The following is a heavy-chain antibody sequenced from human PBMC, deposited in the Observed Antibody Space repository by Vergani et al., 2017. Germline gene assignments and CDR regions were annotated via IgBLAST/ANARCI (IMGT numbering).Heavy chain of an antibody. V-gene: IGHV1-69*11. D-gene: IGHD3-10*01. CDR1: GGTFSSYA. CDR3: ASPLSDYYGSGSYYPFDY. CDR2: ILHILGTA. Sequence: QVQLVQSGAEVKKPGSSVKVSCKASGGTFSSYAISWVRQAPGQGLEWMGRILHILGTANYAQKFQGRVTITADETTSTAYLEMSSLRSEDTAVYYGASPLSDYYGSGSYYPFDYWGQGTLVTVSS. J-gene: IGHJ4*02.